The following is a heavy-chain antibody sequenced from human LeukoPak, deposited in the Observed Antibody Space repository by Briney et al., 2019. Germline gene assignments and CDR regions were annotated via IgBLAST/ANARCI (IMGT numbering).Heavy chain of an antibody. CDR1: GYTFTSYG. Sequence: ASVKVSRKASGYTFTSYGISWVRQAPGQGLEWMGWISAYNGNTNYAQKLQGRVTMTTDTSTSTAYMELRSLRSDDTAVYYCAREQSIAAAYQNNWFDPWGQGTLVTVSS. J-gene: IGHJ5*02. V-gene: IGHV1-18*01. D-gene: IGHD6-13*01. CDR2: ISAYNGNT. CDR3: AREQSIAAAYQNNWFDP.